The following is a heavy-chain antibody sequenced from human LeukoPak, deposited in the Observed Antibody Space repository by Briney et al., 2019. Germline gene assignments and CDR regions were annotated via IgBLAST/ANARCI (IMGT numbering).Heavy chain of an antibody. D-gene: IGHD6-13*01. J-gene: IGHJ4*02. CDR3: AIAAAGSFDY. CDR2: ISYDGSNE. V-gene: IGHV3-30-3*01. Sequence: PGRSLRLSCAASGFTFSSYAMHWVRQAPGKGLEWVAVISYDGSNEYYADSVKGRFTISRDNSKNTLYLQMNSLRAEDTAVYYCAIAAAGSFDYWGQGTLVTVSS. CDR1: GFTFSSYA.